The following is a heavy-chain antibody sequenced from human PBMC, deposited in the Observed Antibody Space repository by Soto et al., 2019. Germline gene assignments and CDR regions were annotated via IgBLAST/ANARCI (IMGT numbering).Heavy chain of an antibody. V-gene: IGHV4-39*01. D-gene: IGHD2-15*01. CDR3: ARLSRYCTGGSCYPEDFDY. J-gene: IGHJ4*02. CDR1: GGSISSGGYY. Sequence: SETLSLTCTVSGGSISSGGYYWSWIRQHPGTGLEWIGHISYSGSTYYNTSLKSRVTISVDTSKNQFSLKLSSVTAADTAVYYCARLSRYCTGGSCYPEDFDYWGQGTLVTVSS. CDR2: ISYSGST.